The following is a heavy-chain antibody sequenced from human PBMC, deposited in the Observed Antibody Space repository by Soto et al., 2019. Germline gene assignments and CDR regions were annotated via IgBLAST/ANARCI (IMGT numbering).Heavy chain of an antibody. CDR3: AREGRLGGSYYGMGSYFDY. CDR1: GFTFSSYG. D-gene: IGHD1-26*01. J-gene: IGHJ4*02. CDR2: IWYDGSNK. V-gene: IGHV3-33*01. Sequence: QVQLVESGGGVVQPGRSLRLSCAASGFTFSSYGMHWVRQAPGKGLEWVAVIWYDGSNKYYADSVKGRFTISRDNSKNTLDLQMNSLRAEDTAVYYCAREGRLGGSYYGMGSYFDYWGPGTLVTVSS.